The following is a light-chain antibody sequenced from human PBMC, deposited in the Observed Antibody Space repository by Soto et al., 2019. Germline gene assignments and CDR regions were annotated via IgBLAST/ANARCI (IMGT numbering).Light chain of an antibody. CDR1: QSVGRNY. V-gene: IGKV3-20*01. CDR2: AAS. Sequence: EIVLTQFPGTLSLSLGERATLSCRASQSVGRNYVAWYQQKPGKAPRVIIYAASNRASGIPDRFSGSGSGSDFTLTISRLEPEDFAVYYCQQYGTSPLAFGQGTKVEIK. CDR3: QQYGTSPLA. J-gene: IGKJ1*01.